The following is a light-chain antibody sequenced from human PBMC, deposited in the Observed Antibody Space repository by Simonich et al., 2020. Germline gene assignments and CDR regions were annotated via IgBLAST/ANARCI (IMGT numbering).Light chain of an antibody. Sequence: DIQMTQSPSSVSASVGDRVTITCRASQGISSWLSRYQQKTGKAPKLLIYAESSLQRWVPSRCSGRGSGTDFTLTISSLQPEDFATYYWQQANSFPPTFGQGTRLEIK. J-gene: IGKJ5*01. V-gene: IGKV1-12*01. CDR1: QGISSW. CDR2: AES. CDR3: QQANSFPPT.